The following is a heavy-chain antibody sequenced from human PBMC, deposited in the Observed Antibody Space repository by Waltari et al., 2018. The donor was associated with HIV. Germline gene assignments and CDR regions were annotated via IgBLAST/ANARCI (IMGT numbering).Heavy chain of an antibody. J-gene: IGHJ3*02. CDR1: GFTFSRYD. V-gene: IGHV3-30*01. CDR2: ISYDGSNK. Sequence: QVQLVESGGGVVKTGRSLRLSCAASGFTFSRYDMHWVRQAPGKGLEWVAVISYDGSNKYYADSVKGRFTISRDNSKNTLYLQMNSLRAEDTAVYYCARDQTMTRAFDIWGQGTMVTVSS. D-gene: IGHD3-22*01. CDR3: ARDQTMTRAFDI.